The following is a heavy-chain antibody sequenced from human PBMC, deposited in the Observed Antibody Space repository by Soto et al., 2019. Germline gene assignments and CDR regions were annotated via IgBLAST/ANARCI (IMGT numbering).Heavy chain of an antibody. CDR1: GGFFSGYY. CDR3: ARGRHLETTSLKKSNMHV. V-gene: IGHV4-34*01. D-gene: IGHD1-7*01. Sequence: SETLSLTCAVYGGFFSGYYWSWIRQPPGKGLEWIGEINHSGSTNYNPSLKSRVTISVDTSKNQFSLKLSSVTAADTAVYYCARGRHLETTSLKKSNMHVWGKGTTVTVSS. CDR2: INHSGST. J-gene: IGHJ6*03.